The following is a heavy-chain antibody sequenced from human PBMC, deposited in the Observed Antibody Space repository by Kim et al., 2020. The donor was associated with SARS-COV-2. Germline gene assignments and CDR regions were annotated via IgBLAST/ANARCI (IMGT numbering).Heavy chain of an antibody. V-gene: IGHV3-23*01. J-gene: IGHJ4*02. CDR3: STRRSYSHDS. CDR2: T. D-gene: IGHD2-21*01. Sequence: TFYADSVRGRFTISRDNSTNTLRPKMNSVRAEDTAIYYCSTRRSYSHDSWGQGALVTVSS.